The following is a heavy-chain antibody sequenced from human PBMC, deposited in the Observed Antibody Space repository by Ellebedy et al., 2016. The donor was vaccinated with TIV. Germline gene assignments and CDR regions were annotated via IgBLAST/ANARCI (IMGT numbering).Heavy chain of an antibody. Sequence: GESLKISCAASGLTFSSHAMSWVRQAPGKGLEWVSSITESGGNTYYADSVEGRFTISSDNSKDTLFLQMNSLRAEDTAIYFCARDPVGVGPACDVWGQGTMVTVSS. J-gene: IGHJ3*01. CDR2: ITESGGNT. V-gene: IGHV3-23*01. D-gene: IGHD4-23*01. CDR1: GLTFSSHA. CDR3: ARDPVGVGPACDV.